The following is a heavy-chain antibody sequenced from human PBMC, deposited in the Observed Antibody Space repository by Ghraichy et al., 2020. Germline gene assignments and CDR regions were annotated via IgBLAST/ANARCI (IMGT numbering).Heavy chain of an antibody. CDR2: IIPILGIA. D-gene: IGHD6-13*01. CDR3: ARLGGALAAAGNPFYYGMDV. J-gene: IGHJ6*02. Sequence: SVKVSCKASGGTFSSYAISWVRQAPGQGLEWMGRIIPILGIANYAQKFQGRVTITADKSTSTAYMELSSLRSEDTAVYYCARLGGALAAAGNPFYYGMDVWGQGTTVTVSS. CDR1: GGTFSSYA. V-gene: IGHV1-69*04.